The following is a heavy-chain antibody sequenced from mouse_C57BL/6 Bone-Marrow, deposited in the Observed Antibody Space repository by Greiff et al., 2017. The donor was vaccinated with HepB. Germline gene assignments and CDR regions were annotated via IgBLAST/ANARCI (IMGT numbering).Heavy chain of an antibody. D-gene: IGHD2-2*01. J-gene: IGHJ2*01. CDR1: GYTFTSYW. CDR3: AREGYGYDVNFDY. V-gene: IGHV1-50*01. Sequence: QVQLQQPGAELVKPGASVKLSCKASGYTFTSYWMQWVKQRPGQGLEWIGEIDPSDSYTNYNQKFKGKATLTVDTSSSTAYMQLSSLTSAASAVCYCAREGYGYDVNFDYWGQGTTLTVSS. CDR2: IDPSDSYT.